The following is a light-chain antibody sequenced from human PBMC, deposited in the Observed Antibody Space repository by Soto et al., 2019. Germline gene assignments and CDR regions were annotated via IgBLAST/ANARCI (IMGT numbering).Light chain of an antibody. V-gene: IGKV1-5*01. J-gene: IGKJ1*01. CDR2: DAS. CDR1: QSVSRS. CDR3: QQYEGYSPT. Sequence: DIQMTQSPSTLSASVGDRVTITCRASQSVSRSLAWYQQKPGKAPNPLIYDASRLESGVPSRFSGTGSGTEFSLTITSLQPDDFATYYCQQYEGYSPTFXQGTKADIK.